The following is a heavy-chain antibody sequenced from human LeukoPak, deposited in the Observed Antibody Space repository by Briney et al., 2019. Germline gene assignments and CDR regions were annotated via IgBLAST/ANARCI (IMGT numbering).Heavy chain of an antibody. CDR2: IYYSGST. CDR1: GGSISSYY. CDR3: ARGARSGSSAYGY. Sequence: SETLSLTCTVSGGSISSYYWSWIRQPPGKGLEWIGYIYYSGSTNYNPSPKSRVTISVDTSKNQFSLKLSSVTAADTAVYYCARGARSGSSAYGYWGQGTLVTVSS. D-gene: IGHD1-26*01. V-gene: IGHV4-59*01. J-gene: IGHJ4*02.